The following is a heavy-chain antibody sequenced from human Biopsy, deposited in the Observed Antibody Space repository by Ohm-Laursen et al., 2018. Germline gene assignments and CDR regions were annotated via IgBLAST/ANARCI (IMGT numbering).Heavy chain of an antibody. Sequence: GTLPLTCTVSGGSMSSYYWTWIRQPPGKGLEWIGYIYNSGSTNYNPSLKSRVTISVAVDTSKSQFSLRLSSVTAADTAMYYCARGEAGVYDALDIWGQGTMVIVSS. V-gene: IGHV4-59*01. J-gene: IGHJ3*02. CDR3: ARGEAGVYDALDI. CDR1: GGSMSSYY. CDR2: IYNSGST. D-gene: IGHD5/OR15-5a*01.